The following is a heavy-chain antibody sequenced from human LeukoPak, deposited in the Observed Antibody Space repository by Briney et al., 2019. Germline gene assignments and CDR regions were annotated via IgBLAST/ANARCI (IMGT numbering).Heavy chain of an antibody. V-gene: IGHV6-1*01. J-gene: IGHJ4*02. CDR3: AREAEITRFDY. CDR2: TSYRSKWYN. D-gene: IGHD5-24*01. CDR1: GDSVSTNSVA. Sequence: SQTLSLTCAISGDSVSTNSVAWNWIRQSPSRGLEWLGRTSYRSKWYNDYAVSVKSRIAITPDTSKNQFSLQLNSVTPEDTAVYYCAREAEITRFDYWGQGTLVTVSS.